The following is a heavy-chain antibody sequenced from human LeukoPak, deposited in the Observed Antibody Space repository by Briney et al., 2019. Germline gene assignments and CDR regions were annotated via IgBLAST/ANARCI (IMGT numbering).Heavy chain of an antibody. J-gene: IGHJ4*02. D-gene: IGHD2-2*01. Sequence: GGSLRLSCAASGFTFSSYSMNWVRQAPGKGLEWVSSISSSSSYIYYADSVKGRFTISRDNAKNSLYLQMNSLRAEDTAVYYCARRGYCSSTSCYDENFDHWGQGTLVTVSS. CDR3: ARRGYCSSTSCYDENFDH. CDR1: GFTFSSYS. V-gene: IGHV3-21*01. CDR2: ISSSSSYI.